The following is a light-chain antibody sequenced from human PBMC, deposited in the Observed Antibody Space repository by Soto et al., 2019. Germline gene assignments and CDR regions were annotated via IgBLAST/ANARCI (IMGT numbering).Light chain of an antibody. CDR2: GNS. V-gene: IGLV1-40*01. CDR3: QSYDSSLSGWV. Sequence: QSVLTQPPSVSGAPGQRVTISCTGSSSEIGAVNDVHWYQQLPGTAPKLLIYGNSNRPSGVPDRFSGSKTGTSASLAITGLQAEDEADYYCQSYDSSLSGWVFGGGTQLTVL. CDR1: SSEIGAVND. J-gene: IGLJ3*02.